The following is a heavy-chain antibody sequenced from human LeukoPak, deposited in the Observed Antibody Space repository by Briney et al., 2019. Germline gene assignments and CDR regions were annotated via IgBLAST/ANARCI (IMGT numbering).Heavy chain of an antibody. CDR2: ISSSSSTI. D-gene: IGHD3-10*01. J-gene: IGHJ4*02. Sequence: PGGSLRLSCAASGFTFSSYSMNWVRQAPGKGLEWVSYISSSSSTIYYADSVKGRFTISRDNSKNTLYLQMNSLRAEDTAVYYCAKGRITMVRGVFDYWGQGTLVTVSS. CDR1: GFTFSSYS. V-gene: IGHV3-48*01. CDR3: AKGRITMVRGVFDY.